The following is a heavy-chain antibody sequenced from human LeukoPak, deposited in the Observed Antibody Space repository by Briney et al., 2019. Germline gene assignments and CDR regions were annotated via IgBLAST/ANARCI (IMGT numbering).Heavy chain of an antibody. CDR2: IGYDGSKK. V-gene: IGHV3-30*02. D-gene: IGHD3-10*01. Sequence: GGSLRLSCAASGFTFSSYAMHWVRQAPGKGLEWVTFIGYDGSKKYFADSVKGRFTISRDNSKNTLYLEMNSLRVEDTAVYYCSCDGAYGSGSSPPYYYYMDVGGKGTTVTVSS. CDR3: SCDGAYGSGSSPPYYYYMDV. J-gene: IGHJ6*03. CDR1: GFTFSSYA.